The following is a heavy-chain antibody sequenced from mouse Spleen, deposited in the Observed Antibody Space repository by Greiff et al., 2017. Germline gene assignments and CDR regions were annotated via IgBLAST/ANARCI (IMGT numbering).Heavy chain of an antibody. D-gene: IGHD2-3*01. CDR2: IYPRSGNT. CDR1: GYTFTSYG. CDR3: ARRIYDGYYAMDY. J-gene: IGHJ4*01. Sequence: VQLQESGAELARPGASVKLSCKASGYTFTSYGISWVKQRTGQGLEWIGEIYPRSGNTYYNEKFKGKATLTADKSSSTAYMELRSLTSEDSAVYFCARRIYDGYYAMDYWGQGTSVTVSS. V-gene: IGHV1-81*01.